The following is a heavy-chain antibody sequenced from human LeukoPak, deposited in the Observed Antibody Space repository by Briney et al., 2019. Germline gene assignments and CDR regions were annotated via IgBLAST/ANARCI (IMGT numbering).Heavy chain of an antibody. Sequence: SGGSLRLSCAASGFTFSSYSMNWVRQAPGKGLEWVSSISSSSSYIYYADSVKGRFTISRDNAKNSLYLQMNSLRAEDTAVYYCAREDRYSSGTSDYWGQGTLVTVSS. CDR2: ISSSSSYI. CDR1: GFTFSSYS. V-gene: IGHV3-21*01. D-gene: IGHD6-19*01. CDR3: AREDRYSSGTSDY. J-gene: IGHJ4*02.